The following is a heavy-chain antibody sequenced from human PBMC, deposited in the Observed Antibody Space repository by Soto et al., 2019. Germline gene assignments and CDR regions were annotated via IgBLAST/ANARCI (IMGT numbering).Heavy chain of an antibody. CDR3: ARDKDVDYVRGGHYYYYYGMDV. J-gene: IGHJ6*02. V-gene: IGHV1-69*08. Sequence: QVQLVQSGAEVKKPGSSVKVSCKASGCTFSSYTISWVRQAPGQGLEWMGRIIPILGIANYAQKFQGRVTIIADKSTSYAYMELSSLRSEDTAVYYCARDKDVDYVRGGHYYYYYGMDVWGQGTTVTVSS. CDR1: GCTFSSYT. CDR2: IIPILGIA. D-gene: IGHD4-17*01.